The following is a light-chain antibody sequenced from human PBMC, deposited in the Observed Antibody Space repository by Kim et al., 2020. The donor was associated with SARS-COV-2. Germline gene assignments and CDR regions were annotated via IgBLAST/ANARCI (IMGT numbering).Light chain of an antibody. J-gene: IGKJ4*01. V-gene: IGKV3-20*01. CDR3: HQYGGSPFT. CDR1: QSVSITY. CDR2: GSS. Sequence: SPGEGASLSCRASQSVSITYLAWYQQKAGQAPRLLIYGSSDRATGIPDRFSGSGSGTDFTLTISRLEPEDCAVYYCHQYGGSPFTFGGGTKVDIK.